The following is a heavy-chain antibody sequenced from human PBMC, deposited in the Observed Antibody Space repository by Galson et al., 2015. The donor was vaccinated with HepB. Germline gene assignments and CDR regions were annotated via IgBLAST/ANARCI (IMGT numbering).Heavy chain of an antibody. D-gene: IGHD3-3*01. V-gene: IGHV3-30*18. Sequence: SLRLSCAASGFTFSSYGMHWVRQAPGKGLEWVAVISYDGSNKYYADSVKGRFTISRDNSKNTLYLQMNSLRAEDTAVYYCAKTVGRFLEWLLGAYYMDVWGKGTTVTVSS. J-gene: IGHJ6*03. CDR1: GFTFSSYG. CDR2: ISYDGSNK. CDR3: AKTVGRFLEWLLGAYYMDV.